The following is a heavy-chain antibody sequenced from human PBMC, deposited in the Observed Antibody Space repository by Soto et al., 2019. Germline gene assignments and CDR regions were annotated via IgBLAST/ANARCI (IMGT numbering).Heavy chain of an antibody. CDR1: GFTFRSSA. CDR2: LVVGTGNT. CDR3: ATGAYCSGGSCSDYYYYYYGMDL. D-gene: IGHD2-15*01. V-gene: IGHV1-58*01. Sequence: PGGSLRLSCAASGFTFRSSAVQWVRQARGQRLEWIGWLVVGTGNTNYAQKFQQRVTISSDRSTNTVSMELSSLPSEDTAVYYCATGAYCSGGSCSDYYYYYYGMDLWGQGTTVTVSS. J-gene: IGHJ6*02.